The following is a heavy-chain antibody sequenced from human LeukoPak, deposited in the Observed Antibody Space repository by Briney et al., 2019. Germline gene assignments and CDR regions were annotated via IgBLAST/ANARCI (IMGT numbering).Heavy chain of an antibody. CDR2: IHRDDKT. J-gene: IGHJ4*02. Sequence: GGSLRLSCAASGFTVSSSFIYWVRRAPGKGLEWVSFIHRDDKTYYADSAKGRFTMSRDSSKNTLYLQMNSLGADDTAVYYCAREVISTPSYFDYWGQGILVTVSS. CDR1: GFTVSSSF. CDR3: AREVISTPSYFDY. V-gene: IGHV3-53*01. D-gene: IGHD2-2*01.